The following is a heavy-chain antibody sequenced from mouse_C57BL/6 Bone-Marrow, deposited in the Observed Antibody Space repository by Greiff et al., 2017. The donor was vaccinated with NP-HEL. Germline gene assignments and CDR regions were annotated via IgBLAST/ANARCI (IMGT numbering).Heavy chain of an antibody. J-gene: IGHJ4*01. CDR2: ISDGGSYT. D-gene: IGHD1-1*01. V-gene: IGHV5-4*01. CDR1: GFTFSSYA. CDR3: ARITTVVPYAMDY. Sequence: EVHLVESGGGLVKPGGSLKLSCAASGFTFSSYAMSWVRQTPEKRLEWVATISDGGSYTYYPDNVKGRFTISRDNAKNNLYLQMSHLKSEDTAMYYCARITTVVPYAMDYWGQGTSVTVSS.